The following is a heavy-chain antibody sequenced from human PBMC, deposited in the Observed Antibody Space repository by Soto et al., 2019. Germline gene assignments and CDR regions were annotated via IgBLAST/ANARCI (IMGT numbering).Heavy chain of an antibody. V-gene: IGHV3-33*01. CDR3: ARARTPFRGPGGGMDV. D-gene: IGHD3-10*01. Sequence: QVQLVESGGGVVQPGRSLRLSCAASGFTFSSYGMHWVRQAPGKGLEWVAVIWYDGSNKYYADSVKGRFTISRDNSKNTLYLQMNSLRAEDTAVYYCARARTPFRGPGGGMDVWGQGTTVTVSS. J-gene: IGHJ6*02. CDR2: IWYDGSNK. CDR1: GFTFSSYG.